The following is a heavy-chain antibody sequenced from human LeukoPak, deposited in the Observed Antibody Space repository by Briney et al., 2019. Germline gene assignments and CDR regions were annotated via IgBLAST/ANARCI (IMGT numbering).Heavy chain of an antibody. J-gene: IGHJ4*02. Sequence: NPSQTLSLTCTVSGGSISSGGYYWSWIRQHPGKGLEWIGYIYYSGSTYYNPSLKSRVTISVDTSKNQFSLKLSSVTAADTAVYYCARVRTGYNYEFRDYWGQGTLVTVSS. V-gene: IGHV4-31*03. D-gene: IGHD5-24*01. CDR3: ARVRTGYNYEFRDY. CDR2: IYYSGST. CDR1: GGSISSGGYY.